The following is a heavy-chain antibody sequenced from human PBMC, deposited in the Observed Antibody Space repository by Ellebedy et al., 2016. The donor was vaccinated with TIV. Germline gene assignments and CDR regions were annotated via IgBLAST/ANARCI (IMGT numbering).Heavy chain of an antibody. CDR2: INSDSGAT. CDR3: ARTKAPRWLISPFDAFDI. CDR1: GYTFKDYN. D-gene: IGHD4-23*01. Sequence: AASVKVSCKASGYTFKDYNIHWVRHTPGQGLEWMGWINSDSGATDYAQTFQGRVTLTSDTSVTTLYMDLSGLTSDDTAVYFCARTKAPRWLISPFDAFDIWGQGTLVTVSS. J-gene: IGHJ3*02. V-gene: IGHV1-2*02.